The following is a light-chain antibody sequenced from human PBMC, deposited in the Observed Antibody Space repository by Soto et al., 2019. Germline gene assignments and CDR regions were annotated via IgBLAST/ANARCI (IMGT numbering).Light chain of an antibody. CDR2: GAS. Sequence: EIVLTQSPGTLSLSPGERATLSCRASQSVSSSYLAWYQQKPGQAPRLLIYGASSRATGIPDRFSGSGSGTDFTLTISRLETEDFAVYYCQQYGSSLWTFGKGTKVDMK. V-gene: IGKV3-20*01. CDR3: QQYGSSLWT. J-gene: IGKJ1*01. CDR1: QSVSSSY.